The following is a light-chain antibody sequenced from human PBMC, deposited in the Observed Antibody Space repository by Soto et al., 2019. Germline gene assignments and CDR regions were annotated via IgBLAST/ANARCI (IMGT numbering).Light chain of an antibody. J-gene: IGLJ1*01. CDR3: ISYAGINNLGV. V-gene: IGLV2-8*01. CDR1: SSDVGGYKY. Sequence: QSALTQPPSASGSPGQSVTISCTGTSSDVGGYKYVSWYQQHPGKAPKLMIFEVNKRPSGVPDRFSGSKSGNTDSLTVSGLQSDDQADYYCISYAGINNLGVFGTGTKLTVL. CDR2: EVN.